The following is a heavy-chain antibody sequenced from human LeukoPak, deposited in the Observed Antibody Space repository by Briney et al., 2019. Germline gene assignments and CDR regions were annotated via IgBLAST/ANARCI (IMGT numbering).Heavy chain of an antibody. CDR2: INPDNGGT. CDR3: ARSPSGELDY. J-gene: IGHJ4*02. V-gene: IGHV1-2*02. D-gene: IGHD1-26*01. Sequence: GASVKVSCKTSGYTFTSYYIHWVRQAPEQGLDYMGWINPDNGGTNYAQNFQGRVIMTRDTSISTAYMQLSRLTSDDTAVYYCARSPSGELDYWGRGTLVSVSS. CDR1: GYTFTSYY.